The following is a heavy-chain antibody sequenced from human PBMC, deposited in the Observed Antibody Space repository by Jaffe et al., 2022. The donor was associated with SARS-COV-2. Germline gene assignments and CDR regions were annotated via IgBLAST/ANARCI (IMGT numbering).Heavy chain of an antibody. V-gene: IGHV4-39*01. CDR3: ARHRVPAAMGYYYYYYYMDV. CDR1: GGSISSSSYY. CDR2: IYYSGST. Sequence: QLQLQESGPGLVKPSETLSLTCTVSGGSISSSSYYWGWIRQPPGKGLEWIGSIYYSGSTYYNPSLKSRVTISVDTSKNQFSLKLSSVTAADTAVYYCARHRVPAAMGYYYYYYYMDVWGKGTTVTVSS. J-gene: IGHJ6*03. D-gene: IGHD2-2*01.